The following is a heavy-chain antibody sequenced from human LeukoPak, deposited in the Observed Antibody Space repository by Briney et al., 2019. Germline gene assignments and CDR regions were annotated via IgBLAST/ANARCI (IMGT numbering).Heavy chain of an antibody. Sequence: SVKVSCKASGGTFSSYAINWVRQAPGQGLEWMGRIIPMLGTVNYAQKFQGRVTITADESTSTAYMELSSLRSEDTAVYYCARCHRYYYDSSGYSRNNWFDPWGQGTLVTVSS. D-gene: IGHD3-22*01. CDR3: ARCHRYYYDSSGYSRNNWFDP. CDR2: IIPMLGTV. CDR1: GGTFSSYA. J-gene: IGHJ5*02. V-gene: IGHV1-69*11.